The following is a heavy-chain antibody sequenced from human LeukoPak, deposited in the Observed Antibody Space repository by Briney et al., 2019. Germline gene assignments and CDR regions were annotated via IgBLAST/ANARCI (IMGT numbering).Heavy chain of an antibody. D-gene: IGHD3-10*01. V-gene: IGHV3-7*01. CDR1: GFIFRSYW. Sequence: GGSLRLSCAVSGFIFRSYWMSWVRQAPGKGLEWVANIKQDGSEKYYVDSVRGRFTISRDNAKNSLYLQMNSLRAEDTAVYYCARLQYSFLYGSGSYGVDYWGQGTLVTVSS. CDR3: ARLQYSFLYGSGSYGVDY. J-gene: IGHJ4*02. CDR2: IKQDGSEK.